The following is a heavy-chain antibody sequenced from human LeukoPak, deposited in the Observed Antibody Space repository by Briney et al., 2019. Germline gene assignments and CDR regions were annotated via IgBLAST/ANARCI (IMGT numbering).Heavy chain of an antibody. CDR1: GFTVSSNY. CDR2: IYSGGST. CDR3: ARGSEAAAGNAYNWFDP. Sequence: GGSLRLSCAASGFTVSSNYMSWVRQAPGKGLEWVSVIYSGGSTYYADSVKGRFTISRDNSKNTLYLQMNSLRAEDTAVYYCARGSEAAAGNAYNWFDPWGQGTLVTVSS. D-gene: IGHD6-13*01. J-gene: IGHJ5*02. V-gene: IGHV3-66*01.